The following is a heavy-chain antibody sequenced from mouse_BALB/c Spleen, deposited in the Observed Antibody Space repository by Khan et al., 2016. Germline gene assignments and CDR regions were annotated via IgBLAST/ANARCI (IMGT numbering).Heavy chain of an antibody. J-gene: IGHJ2*01. CDR2: INTNTEES. D-gene: IGHD1-1*01. V-gene: IGHV9-3*02. Sequence: QIQLVQSGPELRKPGETVKISCKASGYTFRNYGINWVTQAPGKGLKWMGWINTNTEESTFAEEFKGRFAFSLETSASTAYLQINNLKNEDTATYFCAIYDSSAYFDSWGRGTTLTVSS. CDR3: AIYDSSAYFDS. CDR1: GYTFRNYG.